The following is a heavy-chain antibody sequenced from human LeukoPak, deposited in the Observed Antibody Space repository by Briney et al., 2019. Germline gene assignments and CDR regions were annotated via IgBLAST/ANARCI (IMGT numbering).Heavy chain of an antibody. D-gene: IGHD6-13*01. V-gene: IGHV3-23*01. CDR3: AKSAAATTAWFDP. CDR2: IGGSGDNT. CDR1: GFTFGSYA. Sequence: PGGSLRLSCSASGFTFGSYAMTWVRPAPGKGLGWVSSIGGSGDNTYYADSVKGRFAISRDNSKDTLYLQMNSLRGEDTAIYYCAKSAAATTAWFDPWGQGTLVTVSS. J-gene: IGHJ5*02.